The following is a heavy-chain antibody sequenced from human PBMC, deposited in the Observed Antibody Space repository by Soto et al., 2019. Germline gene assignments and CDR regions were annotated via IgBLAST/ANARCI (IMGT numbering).Heavy chain of an antibody. CDR1: GGSISSGGYY. J-gene: IGHJ4*02. D-gene: IGHD3-9*01. V-gene: IGHV4-39*01. CDR3: ARHPAGLRYFDY. Sequence: SETLSLTCTVSGGSISSGGYYWSWIRQHPGKGLEWIGYIYYSGSTYYNPSLKSRVTISIDTSKNQFSLKLTSLTAADTAVYYCARHPAGLRYFDYWGPGTLVTVSS. CDR2: IYYSGST.